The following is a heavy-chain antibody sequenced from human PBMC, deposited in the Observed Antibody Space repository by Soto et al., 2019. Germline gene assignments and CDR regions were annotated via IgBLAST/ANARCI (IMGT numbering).Heavy chain of an antibody. CDR1: GGTFSSYA. D-gene: IGHD6-13*01. CDR2: IIPIFGTA. CDR3: ARVKGGSSSTLRTFDI. Sequence: ASVKVSCKASGGTFSSYAISWVRQAPGQGLEWMGGIIPIFGTANYAQKFQGRVTITADESTSTAYMELSSLRSEDTAVYYCARVKGGSSSTLRTFDIWGQGTMVTVSS. V-gene: IGHV1-69*13. J-gene: IGHJ3*02.